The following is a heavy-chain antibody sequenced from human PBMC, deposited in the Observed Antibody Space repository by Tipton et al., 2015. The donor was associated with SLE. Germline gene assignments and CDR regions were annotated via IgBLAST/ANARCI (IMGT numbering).Heavy chain of an antibody. CDR2: ITSGGNTI. CDR1: GFTFTRYW. CDR3: ARNHLITSY. J-gene: IGHJ4*02. Sequence: SLRLSCAASGFTFTRYWMHWIRQAPGKGLEWVSHITSGGNTIYYADSVKGRFTISRDNTKNSLYLQMNSLRAEDTAVYYCARNHLITSYGGQGTLVAVSS. D-gene: IGHD3-16*01. V-gene: IGHV3-48*04.